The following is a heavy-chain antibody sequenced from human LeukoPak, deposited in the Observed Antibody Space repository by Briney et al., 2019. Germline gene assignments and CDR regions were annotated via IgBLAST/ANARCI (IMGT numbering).Heavy chain of an antibody. CDR1: GGSISSYY. V-gene: IGHV4-59*01. CDR2: IYYSGST. Sequence: PSETLSLTCTVSGGSISSYYWSWIRQPPGKGLEWIGYIYYSGSTNYNPSLKSRVTISVDTSKNQFSLKLSSVTAADTAVYYCARLREGLGTYYDSSGDAFDIWGQGTMVTVSS. CDR3: ARLREGLGTYYDSSGDAFDI. J-gene: IGHJ3*02. D-gene: IGHD3-22*01.